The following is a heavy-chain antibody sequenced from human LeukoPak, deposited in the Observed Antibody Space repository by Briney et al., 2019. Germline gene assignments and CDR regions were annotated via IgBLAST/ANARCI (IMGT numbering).Heavy chain of an antibody. CDR1: GFTFSSYG. Sequence: PGGSLRLSCAASGFTFSSYGMHWVRQAPGKGLEWVAVISYDGSNKYYADSVKGRFTISRDNAKNTLYLQMSFLRADDTAVYFCAKDWGPHFASGSSYFDSWGQGTLVTVSS. CDR3: AKDWGPHFASGSSYFDS. CDR2: ISYDGSNK. D-gene: IGHD3-10*01. J-gene: IGHJ4*02. V-gene: IGHV3-30*18.